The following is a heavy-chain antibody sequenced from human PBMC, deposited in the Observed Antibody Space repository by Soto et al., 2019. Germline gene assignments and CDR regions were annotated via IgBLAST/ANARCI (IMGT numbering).Heavy chain of an antibody. Sequence: ASVKVSCKASGYTFTTYDIYWVRQGTGQGLEWMGWMNPNSGGTNYAQKFQGWVTMTRDTSISTAYMELSRLRSDDTAVYYCARVVEVCSSTSCYIRFDPWGQGTLVTVSS. D-gene: IGHD2-2*02. CDR3: ARVVEVCSSTSCYIRFDP. V-gene: IGHV1-2*04. CDR2: MNPNSGGT. CDR1: GYTFTTYD. J-gene: IGHJ5*02.